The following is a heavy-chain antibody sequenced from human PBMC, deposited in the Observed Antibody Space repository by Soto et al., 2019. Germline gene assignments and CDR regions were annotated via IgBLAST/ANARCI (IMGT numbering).Heavy chain of an antibody. J-gene: IGHJ4*02. D-gene: IGHD3-22*01. Sequence: PGGSLRLSCAASGFTVSTFYMNWVRQAPGKGLEWLSVIYSGGFTSYADSVRGRFTISRDNSKNTLYLQMMSLRADDTAVYYCARGLGRGYYDSSGYFHLDYWGQGTLVTVSS. CDR2: IYSGGFT. CDR1: GFTVSTFY. CDR3: ARGLGRGYYDSSGYFHLDY. V-gene: IGHV3-53*01.